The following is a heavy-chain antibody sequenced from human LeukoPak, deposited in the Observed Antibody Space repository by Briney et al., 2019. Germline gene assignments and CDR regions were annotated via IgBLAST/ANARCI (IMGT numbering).Heavy chain of an antibody. CDR1: GFTFSSYA. CDR2: ISSSGGST. Sequence: GGSLRLSCAAAGFTFSSYAMNWVRQAPGKGLEWVSVISSSGGSTYYADSVKGRFIISRDNSKNTLYLQMNSLRAEDTAVYYCTKAGIAVPATPDYWGQGTLVTVSS. J-gene: IGHJ4*02. V-gene: IGHV3-23*01. D-gene: IGHD6-19*01. CDR3: TKAGIAVPATPDY.